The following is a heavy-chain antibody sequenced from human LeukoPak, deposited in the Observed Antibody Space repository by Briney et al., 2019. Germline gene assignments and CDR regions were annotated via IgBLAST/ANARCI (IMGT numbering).Heavy chain of an antibody. V-gene: IGHV1-18*01. Sequence: GASVKVSCKASGYTFTSYGISWERQAPGQGLEWMGWISAYNGNTNYAQKLQGRVTMTTDTSTSTAYMELRSLRSDDTAVYYCARDWDSSGSTPFHYFDYWGQGTLVTVSS. J-gene: IGHJ4*02. CDR2: ISAYNGNT. D-gene: IGHD3-22*01. CDR1: GYTFTSYG. CDR3: ARDWDSSGSTPFHYFDY.